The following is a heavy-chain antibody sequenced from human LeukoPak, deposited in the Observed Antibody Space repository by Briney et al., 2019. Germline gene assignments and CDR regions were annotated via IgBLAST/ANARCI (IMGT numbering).Heavy chain of an antibody. V-gene: IGHV3-23*01. CDR2: ISGSGGST. D-gene: IGHD2-15*01. CDR1: GFTSSSYA. Sequence: PGGSLRLSCAASGFTSSSYAMSWVRQAPGKGLEWVSTISGSGGSTYYADSVKGRFTISRDNSKNTLYLQMNSLRAEDTAVYYCAKPSYCSGGSCYWVYFDYWGQGTLVTVSS. CDR3: AKPSYCSGGSCYWVYFDY. J-gene: IGHJ4*02.